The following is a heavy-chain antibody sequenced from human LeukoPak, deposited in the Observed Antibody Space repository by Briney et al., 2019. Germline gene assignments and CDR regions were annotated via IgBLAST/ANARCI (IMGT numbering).Heavy chain of an antibody. D-gene: IGHD5-18*01. J-gene: IGHJ4*02. Sequence: SETLSLTCTVSGGSISSFYWSWIRQPPGKGLEWIGYIYNSGSTSYNPSLKSRVTISGDTSKNQFSLKLSSVTAADTAVYYCARSGGGYSYGGFDYWGQGTLVAVSS. CDR2: IYNSGST. CDR1: GGSISSFY. V-gene: IGHV4-59*01. CDR3: ARSGGGYSYGGFDY.